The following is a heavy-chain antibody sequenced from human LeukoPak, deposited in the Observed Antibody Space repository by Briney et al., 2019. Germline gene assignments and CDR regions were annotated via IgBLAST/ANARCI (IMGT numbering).Heavy chain of an antibody. Sequence: SETLSLTCTVSGGSISNYYWSWIRQPPGKGLEWIGYISYTGSTNYNPSFKSRVTISVDTSNNQISLKQSSVTAADTAVYYCARHLVSSWHTDALDIWGQGAMVTVSS. CDR3: ARHLVSSWHTDALDI. V-gene: IGHV4-59*08. J-gene: IGHJ3*02. D-gene: IGHD6-13*01. CDR1: GGSISNYY. CDR2: ISYTGST.